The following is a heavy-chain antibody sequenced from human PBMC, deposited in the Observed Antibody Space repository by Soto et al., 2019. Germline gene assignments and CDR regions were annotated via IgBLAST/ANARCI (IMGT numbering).Heavy chain of an antibody. CDR2: ISAYNGNT. V-gene: IGHV1-18*01. CDR3: ARDNYYTGSGYYPSSAEYFQH. CDR1: GYTFTSYG. Sequence: ASVKVSCKASGYTFTSYGISWVRQAPGQGLEWMGWISAYNGNTNYAQKLQGRVTMTTDTSTSTAYMELRSLRSDDTAVYYCARDNYYTGSGYYPSSAEYFQHWGQGTLVTVSS. J-gene: IGHJ1*01. D-gene: IGHD3-22*01.